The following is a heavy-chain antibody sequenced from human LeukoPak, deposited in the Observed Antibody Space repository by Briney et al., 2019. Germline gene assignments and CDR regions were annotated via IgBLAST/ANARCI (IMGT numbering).Heavy chain of an antibody. D-gene: IGHD3-3*01. Sequence: ASVKVSCRASGYTFTSYGISWVRQAPGRGLEWMGWISTDNGNTNYAQNLQGRVSMTTDTSTSTAYMELRSLRSDDTAVYYCARRDDRLDAFDIWGQGTMVTVSS. J-gene: IGHJ3*02. CDR2: ISTDNGNT. CDR1: GYTFTSYG. V-gene: IGHV1-18*01. CDR3: ARRDDRLDAFDI.